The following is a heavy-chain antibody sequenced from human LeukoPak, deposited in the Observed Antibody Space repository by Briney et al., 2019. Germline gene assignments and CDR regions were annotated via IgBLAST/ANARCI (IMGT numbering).Heavy chain of an antibody. J-gene: IGHJ5*02. CDR3: ASLGTLRS. Sequence: PSETLSLTCTVSGDSVSSSYYWGWIRQPPGKGLEWIGSISYSGTNYNNPSLKSRVSISIDTSKNQFSVKLTSVTAADTAMYYCASLGTLRSWGQGTLVTVSS. CDR1: GDSVSSSYY. D-gene: IGHD7-27*01. V-gene: IGHV4-39*01. CDR2: ISYSGTN.